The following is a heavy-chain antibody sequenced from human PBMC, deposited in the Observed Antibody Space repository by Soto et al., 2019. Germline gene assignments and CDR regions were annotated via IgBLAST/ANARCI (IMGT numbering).Heavy chain of an antibody. CDR1: GHTFSNYG. V-gene: IGHV1-18*04. CDR3: ARNSGGHDPRDAFEI. J-gene: IGHJ3*02. Sequence: QVQLVQSGAEVKKPGASVRVSCKVSGHTFSNYGITWVRQAPGQGLEWMGWISANNGNTNYAQKFQGRVTMTTDTSTSTVYLELRSLKSDDTAVYYCARNSGGHDPRDAFEIWGQGTMFTVAS. D-gene: IGHD5-12*01. CDR2: ISANNGNT.